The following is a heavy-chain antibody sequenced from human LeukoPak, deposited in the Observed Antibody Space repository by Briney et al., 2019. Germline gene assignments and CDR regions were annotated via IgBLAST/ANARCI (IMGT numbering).Heavy chain of an antibody. CDR1: GYTFTDYY. CDR2: INPNSGGT. CDR3: ARARWQLVPYFDS. D-gene: IGHD6-6*01. V-gene: IGHV1-2*02. Sequence: ASVKVSCKASGYTFTDYYMHWVRQAPGQALEWMGGINPNSGGTNYAQKFQGRVAMTRDTSISTAYLELGSLRSDDTAVYFCARARWQLVPYFDSWGQGTLVTVSS. J-gene: IGHJ4*02.